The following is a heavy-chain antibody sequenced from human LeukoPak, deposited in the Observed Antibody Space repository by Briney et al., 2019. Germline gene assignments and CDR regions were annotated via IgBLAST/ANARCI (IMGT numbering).Heavy chain of an antibody. J-gene: IGHJ6*02. CDR1: GGTFSSYA. V-gene: IGHV1-69*01. CDR2: IVPIFGTA. D-gene: IGHD3-3*01. CDR3: ARGIITIFGVVINNYYYYGMDV. Sequence: SVKVSCKASGGTFSSYAISWVRQAPGQGLEWMGGIVPIFGTANYAQKFQGRVTITADESTSTAYMELSSLRSEDTAVYYCARGIITIFGVVINNYYYYGMDVWGQGTTVTVSS.